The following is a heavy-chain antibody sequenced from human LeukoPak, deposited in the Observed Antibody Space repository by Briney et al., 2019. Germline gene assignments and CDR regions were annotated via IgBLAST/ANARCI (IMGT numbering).Heavy chain of an antibody. V-gene: IGHV4-59*01. D-gene: IGHD2-2*01. J-gene: IGHJ4*02. CDR2: IYYSGST. CDR3: ARGSVVPAAIFGY. Sequence: SETLSLTCTVFGGSISSYYWSWIRQPPGKGLEWIGYIYYSGSTNYNPSLKSRVTISVDTSKNQFSLKLSSVTAADTAVYYCARGSVVPAAIFGYWGQGTLVTVSS. CDR1: GGSISSYY.